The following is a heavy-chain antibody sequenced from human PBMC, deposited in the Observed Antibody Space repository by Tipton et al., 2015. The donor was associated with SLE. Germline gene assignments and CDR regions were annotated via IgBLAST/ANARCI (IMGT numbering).Heavy chain of an antibody. Sequence: TLSLTCTVSGASVTGGSYFWSWVRQPAGKGLEWIGRIYTSGGTDYNPSLTSRLTISLDTSKNQFSLNLASVTAADTAVYFCEGYYASGNYYTSDVWGQGTMVTVSS. V-gene: IGHV4-61*02. CDR1: GASVTGGSYF. J-gene: IGHJ3*01. CDR3: EGYYASGNYYTSDV. CDR2: IYTSGGT. D-gene: IGHD3-10*01.